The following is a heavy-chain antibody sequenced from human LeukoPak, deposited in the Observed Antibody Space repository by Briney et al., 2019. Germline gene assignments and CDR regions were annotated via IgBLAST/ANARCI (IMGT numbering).Heavy chain of an antibody. CDR1: GFTFSGSA. V-gene: IGHV3-73*01. Sequence: PGGSLRLSCATSGFTFSGSAIHWVRQASGKGLEWVGRIRSKANSYATTDVASVRGRFSISRDDSKNTAYLQMNSLKTEDTAVYYCTTDEWEQTWGQGTLVTVSS. D-gene: IGHD1-26*01. CDR3: TTDEWEQT. J-gene: IGHJ4*02. CDR2: IRSKANSYAT.